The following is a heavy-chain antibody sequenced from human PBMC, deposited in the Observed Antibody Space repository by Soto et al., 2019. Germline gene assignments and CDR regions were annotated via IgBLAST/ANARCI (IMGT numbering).Heavy chain of an antibody. Sequence: QLQLQESGPGLVKPSETLSLTCSVSGGSISSNSYYWSWIRQPPGKGLEWIGNINYSGSTYYKSSLKSRVTISVDTSKNQFSLKLSSVTAADTAVYYCARDKSIAAPLDAFEIWGQGTMVTVSS. D-gene: IGHD6-6*01. CDR1: GGSISSNSYY. V-gene: IGHV4-39*01. CDR2: INYSGST. J-gene: IGHJ3*02. CDR3: ARDKSIAAPLDAFEI.